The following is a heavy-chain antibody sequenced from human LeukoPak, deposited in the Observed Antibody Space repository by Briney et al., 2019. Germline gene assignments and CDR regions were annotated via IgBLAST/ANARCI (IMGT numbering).Heavy chain of an antibody. CDR1: GFTVSSNY. J-gene: IGHJ4*02. Sequence: GGSLRLSCAASGFTVSSNYMSWVRQAPGKGLEWVSVIYSGGSTYYADSVKGRFTISRDNSKNTLYLQMNSLRAEDTAVYYCARLWFGEFHVDYWGQGTLVTVSP. D-gene: IGHD3-10*01. CDR2: IYSGGST. V-gene: IGHV3-66*01. CDR3: ARLWFGEFHVDY.